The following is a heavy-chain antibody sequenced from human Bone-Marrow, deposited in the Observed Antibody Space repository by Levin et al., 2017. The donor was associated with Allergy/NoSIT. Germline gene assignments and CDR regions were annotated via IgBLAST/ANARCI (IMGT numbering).Heavy chain of an antibody. Sequence: PGGSLRLSCKGSGYSFTSYWIGWVRQMPGKGLEWMGIIYPGDSDTRYSPSFQGQVTISADKSISTAYLQWSSLKASDTAMYYCARSLYSGYDTWYFDLWGRGTLVTVSS. CDR3: ARSLYSGYDTWYFDL. V-gene: IGHV5-51*01. CDR2: IYPGDSDT. J-gene: IGHJ2*01. D-gene: IGHD5-12*01. CDR1: GYSFTSYW.